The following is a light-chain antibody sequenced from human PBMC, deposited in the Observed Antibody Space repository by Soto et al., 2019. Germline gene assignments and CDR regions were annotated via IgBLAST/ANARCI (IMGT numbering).Light chain of an antibody. CDR2: GAS. V-gene: IGKV3-20*01. J-gene: IGKJ5*01. CDR3: QQYSSSPIT. Sequence: GLKQSPGTLSLSAGERATLSCRDSQSIGSSYLAWYQQKPGQAPRLLIYGASSRATGIPDRFSGGGSGTDLSLTISRLDPEDFAVYYCQQYSSSPITFGQGTRLDIK. CDR1: QSIGSSY.